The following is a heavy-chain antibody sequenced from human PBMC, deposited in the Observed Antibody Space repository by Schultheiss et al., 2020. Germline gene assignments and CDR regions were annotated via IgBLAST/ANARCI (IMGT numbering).Heavy chain of an antibody. Sequence: SVKVSCKASGGTFSSYAISWVRQAPGQGLEWMGGIIPIFGTANYAQKFQGRVTITADESTSTAYMELSSLRSEDTALYYCARSHCSSTSCYIRDYYYGMDVWGQGTTVTVSS. CDR1: GGTFSSYA. J-gene: IGHJ6*02. CDR2: IIPIFGTA. V-gene: IGHV1-69*13. CDR3: ARSHCSSTSCYIRDYYYGMDV. D-gene: IGHD2-2*02.